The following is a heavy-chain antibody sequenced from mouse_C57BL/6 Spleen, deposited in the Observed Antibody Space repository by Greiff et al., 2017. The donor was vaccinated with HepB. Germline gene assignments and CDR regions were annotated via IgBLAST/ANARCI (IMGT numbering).Heavy chain of an antibody. J-gene: IGHJ4*01. CDR3: ARQDISTTVVSTSFYAMDY. V-gene: IGHV1-64*01. D-gene: IGHD1-1*01. CDR2: IHPNSGST. CDR1: GYTFTSYW. Sequence: QVQLQQPGAELVKPGASVKLSCKASGYTFTSYWMHWVKQRPGQGLEWIGMIHPNSGSTNYNEKFKSKATLTVDKSSSTAYMQLSSLTSEDSAVYYCARQDISTTVVSTSFYAMDYWGQGTSVTVSS.